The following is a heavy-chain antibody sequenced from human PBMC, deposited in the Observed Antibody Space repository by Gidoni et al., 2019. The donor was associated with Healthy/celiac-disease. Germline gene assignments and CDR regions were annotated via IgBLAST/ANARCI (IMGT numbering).Heavy chain of an antibody. Sequence: QVQLVESGGGVVQPGRSLRISCAASGFTFSSYGMHWVRQAPGKGLEWVAVIWYDGSNKYYADSVKGRFTISRDNSKNTLYLQMNSLRAEDTAVYYCARDFSGGSYFDYWGQGTLVTVSS. CDR3: ARDFSGGSYFDY. D-gene: IGHD1-26*01. J-gene: IGHJ4*02. V-gene: IGHV3-33*01. CDR2: IWYDGSNK. CDR1: GFTFSSYG.